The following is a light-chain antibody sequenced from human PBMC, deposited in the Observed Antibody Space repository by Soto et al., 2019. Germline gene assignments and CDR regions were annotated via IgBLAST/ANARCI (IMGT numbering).Light chain of an antibody. CDR2: GAS. CDR3: QQYNNWPPYT. CDR1: QSVGSG. V-gene: IGKV3-15*01. J-gene: IGKJ2*01. Sequence: EIVMTQSPATLSVSPGARATLSCRASQSVGSGLSWYQQKPGQAPRLLIYGASTRATGIPARFSGSGSGTEFTLTISSLQSEDYAVYYCQQYNNWPPYTFGQGTKVDIK.